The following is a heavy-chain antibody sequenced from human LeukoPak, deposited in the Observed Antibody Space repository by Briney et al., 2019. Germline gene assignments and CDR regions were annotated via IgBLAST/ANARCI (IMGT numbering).Heavy chain of an antibody. CDR1: GFTFRRFW. CDR3: ARDDIATYDY. CDR2: INQDGSEK. V-gene: IGHV3-7*01. D-gene: IGHD2-15*01. J-gene: IGHJ4*02. Sequence: GGSLRLSCAASGFTFRRFWMSWVRQAPGKGLEWVANINQDGSEKYYVDSVKGRFTISRDNAKNSLYLQMNSLRAEDTAVYYCARDDIATYDYWGQGTLVTVSS.